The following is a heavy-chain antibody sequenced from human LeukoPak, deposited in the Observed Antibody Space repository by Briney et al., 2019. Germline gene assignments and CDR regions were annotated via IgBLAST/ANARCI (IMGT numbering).Heavy chain of an antibody. J-gene: IGHJ4*02. CDR1: GFTFSSYS. CDR2: ISSSSNYI. Sequence: GGSLRLSCAASGFTFSSYSMNWVRQAPGKGLEWVSSISSSSNYIYYADSVKGRFTISRDNAKNSPYLQMNSLRAEDTAVYYCARDGLRFLEWSFWGQGTLVTVSS. D-gene: IGHD3-3*01. CDR3: ARDGLRFLEWSF. V-gene: IGHV3-21*01.